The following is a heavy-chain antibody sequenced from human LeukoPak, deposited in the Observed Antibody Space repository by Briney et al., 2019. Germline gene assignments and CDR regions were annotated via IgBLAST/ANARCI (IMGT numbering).Heavy chain of an antibody. J-gene: IGHJ4*02. CDR2: IYYSGST. Sequence: SQTLSLTCTVSGGSISSGDYYWSWIRQPPGKGLEWIGYIYYSGSTYYNPSLKSRVTISVDTSKNRFSLKLSSVTAADTAVYYCARLFSHSCYDRKFDYWGQGTLVTVSS. CDR1: GGSISSGDYY. D-gene: IGHD5-12*01. CDR3: ARLFSHSCYDRKFDY. V-gene: IGHV4-30-4*08.